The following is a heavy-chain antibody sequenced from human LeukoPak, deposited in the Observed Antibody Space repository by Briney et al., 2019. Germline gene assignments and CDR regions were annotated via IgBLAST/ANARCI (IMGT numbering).Heavy chain of an antibody. CDR2: IWYDGSNK. D-gene: IGHD6-13*01. Sequence: GGSLRLSCAASGFTFSSYGMHWVRQAPGKGLEWVAVIWYDGSNKYYADSVKGRFTISRDKSKNTLYLQMNSLRAEDTAVYYCARDPMVRSAAGHTFNYWGQGTLVTVSS. CDR3: ARDPMVRSAAGHTFNY. CDR1: GFTFSSYG. J-gene: IGHJ4*02. V-gene: IGHV3-33*01.